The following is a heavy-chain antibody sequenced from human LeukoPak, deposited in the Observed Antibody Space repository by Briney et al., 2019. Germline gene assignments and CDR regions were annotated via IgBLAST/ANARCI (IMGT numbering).Heavy chain of an antibody. CDR3: ARATEARSSFDY. CDR1: GFTSSSYS. J-gene: IGHJ4*02. Sequence: GGSLRLSCAASGFTSSSYSMNWVRQAPGKGLEWVSSISSSSSYMYYADSVKGRFTISRDNAKNSLYLQMNSLRAEDTAVYYCARATEARSSFDYWGQGTLVTVSS. D-gene: IGHD5-12*01. V-gene: IGHV3-21*01. CDR2: ISSSSSYM.